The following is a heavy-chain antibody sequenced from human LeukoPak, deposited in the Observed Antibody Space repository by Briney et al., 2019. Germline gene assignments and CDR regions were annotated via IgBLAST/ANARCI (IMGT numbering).Heavy chain of an antibody. CDR2: ISGSGGST. CDR3: AKDYGPRQEGGYEYDY. D-gene: IGHD5-12*01. J-gene: IGHJ4*02. Sequence: PGGSLRLPCAASGFTFSSYAMSWVRQAPGKGLEWVSAISGSGGSTYYADSVKGRFTISRDNSKNTLYLQMNSLRAEDTAVYYCAKDYGPRQEGGYEYDYWGQGTLVTVSS. CDR1: GFTFSSYA. V-gene: IGHV3-23*01.